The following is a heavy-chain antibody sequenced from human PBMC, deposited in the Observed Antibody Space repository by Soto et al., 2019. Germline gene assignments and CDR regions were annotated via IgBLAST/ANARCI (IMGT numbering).Heavy chain of an antibody. D-gene: IGHD3-10*01. CDR1: GFTVSNNY. CDR3: AAHITMVRKDRNWFDP. J-gene: IGHJ5*02. Sequence: GGSLRLSCAASGFTVSNNYMSWVRQAPGKGLEWVSAISGSGGSTYYADSVKGRFTISRDNSKNTLYLQMNSLRAEDTAVYYCAAHITMVRKDRNWFDPWGQGTLVTVSS. V-gene: IGHV3-23*01. CDR2: ISGSGGST.